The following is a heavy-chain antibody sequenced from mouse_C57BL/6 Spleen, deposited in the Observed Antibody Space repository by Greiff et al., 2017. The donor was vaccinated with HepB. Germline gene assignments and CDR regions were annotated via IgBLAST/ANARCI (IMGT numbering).Heavy chain of an antibody. D-gene: IGHD2-1*01. CDR2: IYPGSGST. Sequence: QVQLQQPGAELVKPGASVKMSCKASGYTFTSYWITWVKQRPGQGLEWIGDIYPGSGSTNYNEKFKSKATLTVDTSSSTAYMQLSSLTSEDSAVYYCALSRDGKGGYAMDYWGQGTSVTVSS. V-gene: IGHV1-55*01. CDR3: ALSRDGKGGYAMDY. CDR1: GYTFTSYW. J-gene: IGHJ4*01.